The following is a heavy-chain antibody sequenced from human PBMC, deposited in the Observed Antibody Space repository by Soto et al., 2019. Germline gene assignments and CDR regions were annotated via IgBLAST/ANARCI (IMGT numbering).Heavy chain of an antibody. CDR1: GFTFSNYG. Sequence: QVQLVESGGGVVQPGRSLRLSCAASGFTFSNYGMHWVRQAPGKGLEWVAVIWYDGSKTYYADSVKGRFNIPRDDSKNTRFLQMNSLRAEDTAVYYCARDSGVVAPTFDYWGQGTRVTVSS. CDR3: ARDSGVVAPTFDY. J-gene: IGHJ4*02. D-gene: IGHD5-12*01. CDR2: IWYDGSKT. V-gene: IGHV3-33*01.